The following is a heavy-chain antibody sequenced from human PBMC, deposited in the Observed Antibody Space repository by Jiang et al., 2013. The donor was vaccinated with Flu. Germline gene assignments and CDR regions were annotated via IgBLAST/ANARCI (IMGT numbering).Heavy chain of an antibody. V-gene: IGHV1-2*06. Sequence: QLVESGAEVKKPGASVKVSCKASGYTFTGYYMHWVRQAPGQGLEWMGRINPNSGGTNYAQNFQGRVTMTRDTSISTVYMELSRLTSDDTAVYYCARGHSGYDSGDWYFDLWGRGTLI. D-gene: IGHD5-12*01. CDR1: GYTFTGYY. CDR3: ARGHSGYDSGDWYFDL. CDR2: INPNSGGT. J-gene: IGHJ2*01.